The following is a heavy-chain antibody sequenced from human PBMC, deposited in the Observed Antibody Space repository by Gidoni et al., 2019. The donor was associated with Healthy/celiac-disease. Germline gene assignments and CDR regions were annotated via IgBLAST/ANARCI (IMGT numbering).Heavy chain of an antibody. V-gene: IGHV4-4*07. J-gene: IGHJ4*02. Sequence: QVQLQASGPGLVKPSETLSLTCTVPGGSISSYYWSWIRQPAGKGLEWIGRIYTSGSTNYNPSLKSRVTMSVDTSKNQFSLKLSSVTAADTAVYYCAREDPKYSSGWVDYWGQGTLVTVSS. CDR2: IYTSGST. D-gene: IGHD6-19*01. CDR3: AREDPKYSSGWVDY. CDR1: GGSISSYY.